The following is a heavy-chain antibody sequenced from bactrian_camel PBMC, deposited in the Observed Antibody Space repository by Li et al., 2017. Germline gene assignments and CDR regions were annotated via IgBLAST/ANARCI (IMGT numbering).Heavy chain of an antibody. V-gene: IGHV3S5*01. CDR1: ERYTVASYY. J-gene: IGHJ4*01. D-gene: IGHD3*01. Sequence: QVQLVESGGGSVQAGGSLRLSCAASERYTVASYYMSWVRQAPGKDLEWLASIYADGSRTDYRSSVKGRFTISRDNAKNTVDLQMNSLKPEDTARYYCAKGVFAHADGTGHRIRGQVTQVTVS. CDR2: IYADGSRT.